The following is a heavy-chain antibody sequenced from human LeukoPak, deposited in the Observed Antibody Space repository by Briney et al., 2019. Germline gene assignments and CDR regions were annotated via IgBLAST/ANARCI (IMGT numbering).Heavy chain of an antibody. D-gene: IGHD3-10*01. J-gene: IGHJ4*02. CDR1: GFTFSSYS. V-gene: IGHV3-21*01. CDR3: ARDWGLLPTSFDY. CDR2: ISSSSSYI. Sequence: PGGSLRLSCAASGFTFSSYSMNWVRQAPGKGLEWVSSISSSSSYIYYADSVKGRFTISRDNAKNSLYLQMNSLRAEDTAVYYCARDWGLLPTSFDYWGQGTLVTVSS.